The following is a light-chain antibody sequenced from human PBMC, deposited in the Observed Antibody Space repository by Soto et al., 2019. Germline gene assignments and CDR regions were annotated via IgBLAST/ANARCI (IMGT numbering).Light chain of an antibody. V-gene: IGLV2-14*01. CDR1: SSDVGYYNY. Sequence: QSALTQPASVSGSPGQSITISCTGTSSDVGYYNYVSWYQQYPGKAPKLLIYEVSHRPSGISNRFSGSESGNTASLTISGLQAEDEADYYCSSYTSSSTLVFGTGTKLTVL. CDR2: EVS. CDR3: SSYTSSSTLV. J-gene: IGLJ1*01.